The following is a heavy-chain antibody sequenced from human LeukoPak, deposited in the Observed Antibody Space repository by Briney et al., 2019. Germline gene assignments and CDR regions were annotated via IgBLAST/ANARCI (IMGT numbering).Heavy chain of an antibody. CDR3: ARDHCSSTSCRAEYYYGMDV. V-gene: IGHV1-69*04. CDR1: GGTFSSYA. J-gene: IGHJ6*02. CDR2: IIPIFGIA. D-gene: IGHD2-2*01. Sequence: SVKVSCKASGGTFSSYAISWVRQAPGQGLEWMGRIIPIFGIANYAQKFQGRVTITPDKSTSTAYMELSSLRSEDTAVYYCARDHCSSTSCRAEYYYGMDVLGQGTTVTVSS.